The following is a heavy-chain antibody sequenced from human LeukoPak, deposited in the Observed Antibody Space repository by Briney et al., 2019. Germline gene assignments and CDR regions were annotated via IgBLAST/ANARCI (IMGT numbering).Heavy chain of an antibody. CDR3: ARHSSGWNEFDY. V-gene: IGHV4-38-2*02. J-gene: IGHJ4*02. CDR1: GYSLSSGYY. Sequence: PSETLSLTCTVSGYSLSSGYYWGWIRQPPGKGLEWIGSIYHSGTTYYNPSLRSRVTISVDTSKNQFSLKLSSVTAADTAVYDCARHSSGWNEFDYWGQGTLVTVSS. CDR2: IYHSGTT. D-gene: IGHD6-19*01.